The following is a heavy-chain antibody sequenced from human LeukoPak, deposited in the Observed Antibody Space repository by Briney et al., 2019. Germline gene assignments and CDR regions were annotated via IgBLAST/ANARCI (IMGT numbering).Heavy chain of an antibody. V-gene: IGHV3-30-3*01. D-gene: IGHD6-19*01. Sequence: PGGSLRLSCAGSGFIFGNYAMSWVRQAPGKGLEWVAVISYDGSNKYYADSVKGRFTISRDNSKNTLYLQMNSLRAEDTAVYYCASPGGVYSSGSFDYWGQGTLVTVSS. CDR3: ASPGGVYSSGSFDY. CDR1: GFIFGNYA. CDR2: ISYDGSNK. J-gene: IGHJ4*02.